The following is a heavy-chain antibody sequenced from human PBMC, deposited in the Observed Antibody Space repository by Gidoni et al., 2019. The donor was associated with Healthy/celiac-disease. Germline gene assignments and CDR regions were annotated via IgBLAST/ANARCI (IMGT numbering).Heavy chain of an antibody. V-gene: IGHV3-30*02. CDR1: GFTFSSYG. D-gene: IGHD3-3*01. J-gene: IGHJ4*02. Sequence: QVQLVESGGGVVQPGGSLRLSCPASGFTFSSYGMHWVRQAPGKGLEWVAFIRYDGSNKYYADSVKGRFTISRDNSKNTLYLQMNSLRAEDTAVYYCAKDPDDFWSGYYTGWGQGTLVTVSS. CDR3: AKDPDDFWSGYYTG. CDR2: IRYDGSNK.